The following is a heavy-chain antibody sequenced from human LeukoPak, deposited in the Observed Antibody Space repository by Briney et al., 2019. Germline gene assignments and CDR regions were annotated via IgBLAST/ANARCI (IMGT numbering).Heavy chain of an antibody. CDR3: ARAPPGTDYFDY. CDR1: VFTFSSYD. CDR2: ISYCGSNK. V-gene: IGHV3-30*04. J-gene: IGHJ4*02. Sequence: GGSLTLSCAASVFTFSSYDVLGVRDSRGKGLEGVADISYCGSNKYYADSVKGRFTISRNNSKNTLYLQMTSLRAEDTAVYYCARAPPGTDYFDYWGQGTLVTVSS.